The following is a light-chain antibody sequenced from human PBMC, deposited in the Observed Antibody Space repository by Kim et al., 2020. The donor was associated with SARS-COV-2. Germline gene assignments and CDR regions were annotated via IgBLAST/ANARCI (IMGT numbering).Light chain of an antibody. J-gene: IGLJ3*02. CDR3: QTWGTGIVV. V-gene: IGLV4-69*01. CDR2: LNSDGSH. Sequence: QAVLTQSPSASASLGASVKLTCTLSSGHSNYAIAWHQQQPEKAPRYLMKLNSDGSHWKGDGIPDRFSGSSSGTERHLTISSLQSEDEADYYCQTWGTGIVVFGGGTQLTVL. CDR1: SGHSNYA.